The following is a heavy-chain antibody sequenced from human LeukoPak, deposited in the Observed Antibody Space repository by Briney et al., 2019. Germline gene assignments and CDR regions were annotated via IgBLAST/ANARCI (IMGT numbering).Heavy chain of an antibody. CDR2: ISSSSSYI. CDR1: GFTFSSYS. V-gene: IGHV3-21*01. D-gene: IGHD5-24*01. Sequence: GGSLRLSCAASGFTFSSYSMNWVRQAPGKGLEWVSSISSSSSYIYYADSVKGRFTISRDNAKNSLYLQMNSLRAEDTAVYYCARAAMRWLQPYYFDYWGRGTLVTVSS. J-gene: IGHJ4*02. CDR3: ARAAMRWLQPYYFDY.